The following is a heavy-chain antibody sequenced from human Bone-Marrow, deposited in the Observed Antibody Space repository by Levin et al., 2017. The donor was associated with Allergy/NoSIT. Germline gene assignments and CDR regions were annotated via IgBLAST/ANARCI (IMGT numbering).Heavy chain of an antibody. J-gene: IGHJ5*02. V-gene: IGHV3-30-3*01. CDR1: GFTFSSYA. Sequence: GESLKISCAASGFTFSSYAMHWVRQAPGKGLEWVAVISYDGSNKYYADSVKGRFTISRDNSKNTLYLQMNSLRAEDTAVYYCARSSGGSGWHWENWFDPWGQGTLVTVSS. D-gene: IGHD6-19*01. CDR2: ISYDGSNK. CDR3: ARSSGGSGWHWENWFDP.